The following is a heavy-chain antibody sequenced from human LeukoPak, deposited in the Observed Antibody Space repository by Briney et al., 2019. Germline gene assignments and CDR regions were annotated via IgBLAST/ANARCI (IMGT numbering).Heavy chain of an antibody. D-gene: IGHD6-19*01. J-gene: IGHJ4*02. Sequence: SETLSLTCAVSGGFISSNNWWSWVRQPPGRGLEWIADIYHTGSTNYSPSLKSRVTISVDKSKNQFFLKLNSVTAADTAVYYCGRLMAGLDWGQGTLVTVSS. CDR3: GRLMAGLD. V-gene: IGHV4-4*02. CDR2: IYHTGST. CDR1: GGFISSNNW.